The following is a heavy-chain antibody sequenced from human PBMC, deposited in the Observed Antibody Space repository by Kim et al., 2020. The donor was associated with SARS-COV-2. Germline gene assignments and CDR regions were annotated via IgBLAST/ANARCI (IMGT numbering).Heavy chain of an antibody. J-gene: IGHJ4*02. Sequence: GGSLRLSCAASGFTFSSYAMSWVRQAPGKGLEWVSAISGSGGSTYYADSVKGRFTISRDNSKNTLYLQMNSLRAEDTAVYYCAKIPNYYDSSGYYVWGQGTLVTVSS. D-gene: IGHD3-22*01. CDR1: GFTFSSYA. V-gene: IGHV3-23*01. CDR3: AKIPNYYDSSGYYV. CDR2: ISGSGGST.